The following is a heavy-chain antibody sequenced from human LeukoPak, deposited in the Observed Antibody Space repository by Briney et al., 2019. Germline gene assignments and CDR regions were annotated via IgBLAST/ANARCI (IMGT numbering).Heavy chain of an antibody. CDR3: ARAAHYYDSSGYYWDDAFDI. D-gene: IGHD3-22*01. CDR2: MNPNSGNT. CDR1: GYTFTSYY. V-gene: IGHV1-8*03. Sequence: ASVKVSCKASGYTFTSYYMHWVRQAPGQGLEWMGWMNPNSGNTGYAQKFQGRVTITRNTSISTAYMELSSLRSEDTAVYYCARAAHYYDSSGYYWDDAFDIWGQGIMVTVSS. J-gene: IGHJ3*02.